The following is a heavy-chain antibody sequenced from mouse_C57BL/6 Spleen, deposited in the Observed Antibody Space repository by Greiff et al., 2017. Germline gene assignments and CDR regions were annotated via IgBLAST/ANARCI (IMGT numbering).Heavy chain of an antibody. Sequence: VQLQQSGAELVRPGASVTLSCKASGYTFTDYEMHWVKQTPVHGLEWIGAIDPETGGTAYNQKFKGKAILTADKSSSTAYMELRSLTSEDSAVYYGTRDYDCYYVGFYWYFDVWGTGTTVTVSS. V-gene: IGHV1-15*01. CDR2: IDPETGGT. CDR1: GYTFTDYE. J-gene: IGHJ1*03. CDR3: TRDYDCYYVGFYWYFDV. D-gene: IGHD2-3*01.